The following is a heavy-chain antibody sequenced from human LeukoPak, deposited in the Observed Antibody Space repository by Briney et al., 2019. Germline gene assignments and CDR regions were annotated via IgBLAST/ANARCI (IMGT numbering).Heavy chain of an antibody. Sequence: PSETLSLTCAVYGGSFSGYYWSWIRQPPGKGLEWIGEINHSGSTNYNPSLKSRVTISVDTSKNQFSLKLSSVTAADTAVYYCARVVFLVRAMSFDYWGQGTLVTVSS. CDR3: ARVVFLVRAMSFDY. V-gene: IGHV4-34*01. D-gene: IGHD1-26*01. CDR2: INHSGST. J-gene: IGHJ4*02. CDR1: GGSFSGYY.